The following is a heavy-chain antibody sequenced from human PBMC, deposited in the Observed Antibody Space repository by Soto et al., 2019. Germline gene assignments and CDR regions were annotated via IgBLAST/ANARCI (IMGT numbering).Heavy chain of an antibody. J-gene: IGHJ4*02. V-gene: IGHV4-61*01. D-gene: IGHD4-4*01. CDR3: ARLHEALDF. Sequence: QVQLQESGPGLVKPSETLSLTCTVSSGSVSSGSYYWSWIRQPPGKGLGWIGYIYNSRATSYNPSLKSRVSISVDTSKNQFSLKLSSVTAADTAVYYCARLHEALDFWGQGTLVTVSS. CDR2: IYNSRAT. CDR1: SGSVSSGSYY.